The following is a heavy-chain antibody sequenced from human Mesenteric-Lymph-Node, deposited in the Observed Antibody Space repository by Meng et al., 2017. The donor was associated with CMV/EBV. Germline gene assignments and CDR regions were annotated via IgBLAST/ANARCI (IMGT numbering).Heavy chain of an antibody. Sequence: ASVKVSCKASGYTFTSYDINWVRQATGQGLEWMGWINPNSGGTNYAQKFQGRVTMTRDTSISTAYKELSRLRSDDTAVYYCATPEPAATDYYYYGMDVWGQGTTVTVSS. CDR3: ATPEPAATDYYYYGMDV. CDR1: GYTFTSYD. CDR2: INPNSGGT. D-gene: IGHD2-2*01. V-gene: IGHV1-2*02. J-gene: IGHJ6*02.